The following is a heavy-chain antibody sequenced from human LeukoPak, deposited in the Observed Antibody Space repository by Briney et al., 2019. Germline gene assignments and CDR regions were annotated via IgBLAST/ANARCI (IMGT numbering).Heavy chain of an antibody. J-gene: IGHJ3*02. V-gene: IGHV1-69*04. CDR1: GGTFSSYA. CDR3: ARRDTLEFSRDYYDSSGYSLSRNDAFDI. D-gene: IGHD3-22*01. Sequence: SVKVSCKASGGTFSSYAISWVRQAPGQGLEWMGRIIPILGIANYAQKFQGRVTITADKSTSTAYMELSSLRSEDTAVYYCARRDTLEFSRDYYDSSGYSLSRNDAFDIWGLGTMVTVSS. CDR2: IIPILGIA.